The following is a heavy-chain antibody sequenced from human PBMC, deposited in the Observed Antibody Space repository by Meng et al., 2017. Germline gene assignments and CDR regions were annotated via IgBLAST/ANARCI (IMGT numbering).Heavy chain of an antibody. CDR3: ATRGNPYLNC. CDR2: INVYSGIT. CDR1: GYTLSSDG. Sequence: QGPLVQSGAVVKKPGASVKVSCDTSGYTLSSDGFAWVRQTPEQGLEWLGWINVYSGITNYAQKFQGRVTMTTGTSTRTGYMELTSLTSDDTATYYCATRGNPYLNCWGQGTLVTVSS. J-gene: IGHJ4*02. V-gene: IGHV1-18*01.